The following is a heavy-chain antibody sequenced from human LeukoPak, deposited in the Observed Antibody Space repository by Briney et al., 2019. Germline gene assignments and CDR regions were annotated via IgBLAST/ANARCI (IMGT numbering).Heavy chain of an antibody. D-gene: IGHD6-13*01. CDR2: ISSSGTTI. CDR1: GFTFSTYS. CDR3: AREWGAAAGFNWFDP. V-gene: IGHV3-48*04. Sequence: GGSLRLSCAASGFTFSTYSMNRVRQAPGKGLEWVSYISSSGTTIYYADSVKGRFTMSRDNAKNSLYLQMNSLRAEDTAVYYCAREWGAAAGFNWFDPWGQGTLVTVSS. J-gene: IGHJ5*02.